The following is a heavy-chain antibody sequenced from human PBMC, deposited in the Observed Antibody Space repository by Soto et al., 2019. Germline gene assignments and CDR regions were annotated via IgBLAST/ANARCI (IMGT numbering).Heavy chain of an antibody. CDR3: ARDISAFSSSAHQ. CDR1: GYGFTSYG. D-gene: IGHD6-19*01. J-gene: IGHJ4*02. CDR2: ISAYNGNT. V-gene: IGHV1-18*01. Sequence: ASVKVSWKTAGYGFTSYGISWVRQAPGQGLEWMGWISAYNGNTNYAQKLQGRVTMTTDTSTSTAYMELRSLRSDDTAVYYCARDISAFSSSAHQWGQGTLVTVSS.